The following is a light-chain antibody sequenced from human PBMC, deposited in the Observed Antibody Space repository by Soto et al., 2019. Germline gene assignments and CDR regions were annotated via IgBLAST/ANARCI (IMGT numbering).Light chain of an antibody. CDR1: QRIANNF. V-gene: IGKV3-20*01. Sequence: EVVLTQSPVTLSLSPGERATLSCRASQRIANNFLAWFQQKPGQPPTLLIYGASTRASGIPDRFSGSGSGKDFALTISRLEPGDFAVYYCQQYGRSPFTFGQGTKLQIK. CDR2: GAS. CDR3: QQYGRSPFT. J-gene: IGKJ2*01.